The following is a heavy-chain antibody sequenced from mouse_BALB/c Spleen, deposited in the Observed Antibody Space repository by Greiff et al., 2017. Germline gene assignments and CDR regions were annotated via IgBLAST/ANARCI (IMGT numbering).Heavy chain of an antibody. CDR3: ARGFITTVRGYFDY. V-gene: IGHV2-9*02. CDR1: GFSFTSYG. CDR2: IWAGGST. Sequence: VKLMESGPGLVAPSQSLSITCTVSGFSFTSYGVHWVRQPPGKGLEWLGVIWAGGSTNYNSALMSRLSIRKDNSNSHVFLKMNSLQTDDTAMYYCARGFITTVRGYFDYWGQGTTLTVSS. J-gene: IGHJ2*01. D-gene: IGHD1-1*01.